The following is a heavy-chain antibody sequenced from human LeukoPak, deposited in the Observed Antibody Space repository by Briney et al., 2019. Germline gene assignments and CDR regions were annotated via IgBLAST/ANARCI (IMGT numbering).Heavy chain of an antibody. J-gene: IGHJ4*02. Sequence: GGSLRLSCAASGFTFSSYGMHWVRQAPGKGLEWVTYIRYDGSNKYYADSVKGRFTISRDNSKNTLYLQMNSLRAEGTAVYYCGKGIVVVPAVVDYWGQGTLVTVSS. V-gene: IGHV3-30*02. CDR3: GKGIVVVPAVVDY. CDR2: IRYDGSNK. CDR1: GFTFSSYG. D-gene: IGHD2-2*01.